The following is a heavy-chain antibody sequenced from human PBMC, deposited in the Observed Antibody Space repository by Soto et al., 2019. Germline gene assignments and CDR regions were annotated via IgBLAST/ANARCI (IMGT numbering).Heavy chain of an antibody. Sequence: QVKLQESGPGLVKPSQTLSLTCTVSGGSISSGGYYWSWIRQHPGKGLEWIGSIYYSGSTYYNPSLQSRVTISVDTSKNPFSLKLSSVTAADTAVYYCASTIVVVVSSTPGSMLFDPWGQGTLVTVSS. CDR1: GGSISSGGYY. CDR3: ASTIVVVVSSTPGSMLFDP. V-gene: IGHV4-31*03. CDR2: IYYSGST. J-gene: IGHJ5*02. D-gene: IGHD2-15*01.